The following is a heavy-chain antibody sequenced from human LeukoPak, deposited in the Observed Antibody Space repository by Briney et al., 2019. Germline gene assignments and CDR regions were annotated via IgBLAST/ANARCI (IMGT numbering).Heavy chain of an antibody. Sequence: PGGSLRLSCAASGFTFSSYSMNSVRQAPGKGVEGVSYISSSSSNIYYADSVKGRLTISRDNAKNSLYLQMNSLRAEDTAVYYCARPNYGDYVLGYYYMDVWGKGTTVTVSS. CDR2: ISSSSSNI. V-gene: IGHV3-48*04. CDR1: GFTFSSYS. CDR3: ARPNYGDYVLGYYYMDV. J-gene: IGHJ6*03. D-gene: IGHD4-17*01.